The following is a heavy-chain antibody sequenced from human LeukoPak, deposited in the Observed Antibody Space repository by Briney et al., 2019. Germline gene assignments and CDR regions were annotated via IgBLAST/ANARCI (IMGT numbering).Heavy chain of an antibody. Sequence: GGSLRLSCAASGFTDSSNYMSWVRQAPGKGLEWVSVIYSGGSTYYADSVKGRFTISRDNSKNTLYLQMNSLRAEDTAVYYCAGDVGGGATGGGGFFDYWGQGTLVTVSS. D-gene: IGHD1-26*01. CDR3: AGDVGGGATGGGGFFDY. CDR2: IYSGGST. J-gene: IGHJ4*02. V-gene: IGHV3-53*01. CDR1: GFTDSSNY.